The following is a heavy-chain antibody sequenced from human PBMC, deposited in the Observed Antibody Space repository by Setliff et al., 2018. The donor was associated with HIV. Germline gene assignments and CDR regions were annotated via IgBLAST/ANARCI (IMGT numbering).Heavy chain of an antibody. J-gene: IGHJ6*03. CDR3: ARNPRIAVAGTDYYYYMDV. D-gene: IGHD6-19*01. CDR1: GYTFTSYH. Sequence: ASVKVSCKASGYTFTSYHMHWVRQAPGQGLEWVGIINPSGGSTSYAQKFQGRVTMTRDTSTSTVYMELSSLRSEDTAMYYCARNPRIAVAGTDYYYYMDVWGKGTTVTVSS. V-gene: IGHV1-46*01. CDR2: INPSGGST.